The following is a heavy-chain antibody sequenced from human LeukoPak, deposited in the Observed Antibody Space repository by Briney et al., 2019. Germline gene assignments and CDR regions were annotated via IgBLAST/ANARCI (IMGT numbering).Heavy chain of an antibody. CDR2: ISGSGDNT. CDR1: GFTFSGFA. J-gene: IGHJ5*02. Sequence: GGSLRLSCAASGFTFSGFAMSWVRRTPGKGLEWVSGISGSGDNTLYADSVKGRFTISRDNSKNTLFLQMNSLRADDTALYYCAKGSSGYFLDLWGQGTLVTVSS. D-gene: IGHD3-22*01. CDR3: AKGSSGYFLDL. V-gene: IGHV3-23*01.